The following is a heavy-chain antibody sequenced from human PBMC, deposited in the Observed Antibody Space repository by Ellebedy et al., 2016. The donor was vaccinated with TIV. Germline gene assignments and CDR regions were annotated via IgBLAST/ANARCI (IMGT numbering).Heavy chain of an antibody. V-gene: IGHV3-53*01. CDR3: ARDGPKYYFDY. D-gene: IGHD3/OR15-3a*01. CDR2: IYSGGST. CDR1: GFTVSSNY. J-gene: IGHJ4*02. Sequence: GESLKISXAASGFTVSSNYMSWVRQAPGKGLEWVSVIYSGGSTYYADSVKGRFTISRDNSKNTLYLQMNSLRAEDTAVYYCARDGPKYYFDYWGQGTLVTVSS.